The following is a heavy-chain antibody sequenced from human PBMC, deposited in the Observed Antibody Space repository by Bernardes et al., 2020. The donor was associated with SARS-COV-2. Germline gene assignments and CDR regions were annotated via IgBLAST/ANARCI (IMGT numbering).Heavy chain of an antibody. CDR1: GFTFRSSW. CDR3: ARGSGNYYFDY. CDR2: LNGDGNSI. D-gene: IGHD6-19*01. V-gene: IGHV3-74*01. Sequence: VGSLLLSCAASGFTFRSSWMHWIRQVPGPGLVWVSRLNGDGNSINYADSVKGRFTISRDNAKNTLYLQMTSLTADDTALYYCARGSGNYYFDYWGRGTLITVS. J-gene: IGHJ4*02.